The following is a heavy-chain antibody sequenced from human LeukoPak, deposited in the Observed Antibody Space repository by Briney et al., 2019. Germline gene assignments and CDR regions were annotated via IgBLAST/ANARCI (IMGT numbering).Heavy chain of an antibody. V-gene: IGHV1-8*01. CDR3: AKDKRPSKWELRYFDY. Sequence: EASVKVSCKASGYTFTSYDINWVRQATGQGLEWMGWMNPNSGNTGYAQKFQGRVTMTRNTSISTAYMELSSLRAEDTAVYYCAKDKRPSKWELRYFDYWGQGTLVTVSS. CDR1: GYTFTSYD. J-gene: IGHJ4*02. D-gene: IGHD1-26*01. CDR2: MNPNSGNT.